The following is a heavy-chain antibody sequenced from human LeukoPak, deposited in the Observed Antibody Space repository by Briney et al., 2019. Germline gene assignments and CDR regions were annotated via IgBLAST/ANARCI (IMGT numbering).Heavy chain of an antibody. CDR1: GFTVSSNY. V-gene: IGHV3-66*01. J-gene: IGHJ4*02. CDR3: ARGGPRPTMIVVVMDY. D-gene: IGHD3-22*01. Sequence: PGGSLRLSCAASGFTVSSNYMSWVRQAPGKGLEWVSVIYSGGSTYYADSVKGRFTISRDNSKNTLYLQMGSLRAEDTAVYYCARGGPRPTMIVVVMDYWGQGTLVTVSS. CDR2: IYSGGST.